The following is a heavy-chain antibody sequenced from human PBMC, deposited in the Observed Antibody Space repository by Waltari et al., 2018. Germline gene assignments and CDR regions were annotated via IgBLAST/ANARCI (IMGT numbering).Heavy chain of an antibody. CDR1: GDXFTGYX. D-gene: IGHD6-13*01. CDR2: ITSYGDX. V-gene: IGHV1-2*02. J-gene: IGHJ5*02. CDR3: VYQIGAXGTSLDP. Sequence: QVQLVQSGAEMKXPGASVEVSCXPSGDXFTGYXIHWVRQAPGQGLEWMGWITSYGDXNYAQKFQGRVTXTRXTSXGXVXMELSRLXXXDTAXYFCVYQIGAXGTSLDPXGRGTLVAVXS.